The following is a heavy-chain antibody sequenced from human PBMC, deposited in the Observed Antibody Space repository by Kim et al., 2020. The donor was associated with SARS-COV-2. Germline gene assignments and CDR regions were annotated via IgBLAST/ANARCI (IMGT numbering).Heavy chain of an antibody. V-gene: IGHV4-59*01. CDR2: IYYSGST. CDR3: ARDRLHEPMVRGAQYYYYYGMDV. CDR1: GGSISSYY. D-gene: IGHD3-10*01. Sequence: SETLSLTCTVSGGSISSYYWSWIRQPPGKGLEWIGYIYYSGSTNYNPSLKSRVTISVDTSKNQFSLKLSSVTAADTAVYYCARDRLHEPMVRGAQYYYYYGMDVWGQGTTVTVSS. J-gene: IGHJ6*02.